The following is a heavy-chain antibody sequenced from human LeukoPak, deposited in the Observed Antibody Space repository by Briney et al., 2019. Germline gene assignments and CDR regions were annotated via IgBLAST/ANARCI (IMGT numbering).Heavy chain of an antibody. CDR2: ISGSGGST. D-gene: IGHD2-2*03. V-gene: IGHV3-23*01. J-gene: IGHJ5*02. CDR3: ASIPLAIVVVPAARYNWFDP. CDR1: GFTFSSYA. Sequence: GASLRLSCAASGFTFSSYAMSWVRQAPGKGLEWVSAISGSGGSTYYADSVKGRFTISRDNSKNTLYLQMNSLRAEDTAVYYCASIPLAIVVVPAARYNWFDPWGQGTLVTVSS.